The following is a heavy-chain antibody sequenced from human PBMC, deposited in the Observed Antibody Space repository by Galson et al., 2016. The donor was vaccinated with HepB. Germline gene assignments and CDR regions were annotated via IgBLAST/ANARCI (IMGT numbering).Heavy chain of an antibody. Sequence: SLRLSCAASGFTFSDYWVHWVRQAPGKGLVWVSRINPDETATTYADSVGGRFTVSRDNAKKTLFLQMHSLTAEDSAVYYCARGSLGYTYAKKGSLDFWGQGSLVIVSS. V-gene: IGHV3-74*01. CDR3: ARGSLGYTYAKKGSLDF. CDR1: GFTFSDYW. D-gene: IGHD5-18*01. J-gene: IGHJ4*02. CDR2: INPDETAT.